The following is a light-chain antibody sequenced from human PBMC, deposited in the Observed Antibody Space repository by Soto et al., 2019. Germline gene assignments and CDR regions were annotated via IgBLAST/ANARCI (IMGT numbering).Light chain of an antibody. CDR1: QSIGNS. J-gene: IGKJ4*02. Sequence: EVVLTQSPGTLSLSPGERGTLSCGASQSIGNSLAWFQQQPGQAPRLLIYDASNRAAGIPARFSGSGSGTDFTLTISSLEPEDFVVYYCHPSKWPLTFGGGTKVEI. CDR3: HPSKWPLT. CDR2: DAS. V-gene: IGKV3-11*01.